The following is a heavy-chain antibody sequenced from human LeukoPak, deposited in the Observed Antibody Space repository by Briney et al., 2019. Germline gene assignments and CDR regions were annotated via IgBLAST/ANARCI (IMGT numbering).Heavy chain of an antibody. D-gene: IGHD3-16*01. CDR3: AQDEGFRWHVWWDH. CDR1: GFTFSSYG. Sequence: PGGSLRLSCAASGFTFSSYGMSWVRQAPGKGLEWVSAISDSGGNTFYADSVKGRFTISRDTSKNTLYLQMNSLRAEDTAVYHCAQDEGFRWHVWWDHWGQGTLVTVSS. CDR2: ISDSGGNT. V-gene: IGHV3-23*01. J-gene: IGHJ4*02.